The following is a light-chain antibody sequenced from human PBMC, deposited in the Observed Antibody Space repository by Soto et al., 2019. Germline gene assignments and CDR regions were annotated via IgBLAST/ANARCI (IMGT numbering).Light chain of an antibody. CDR2: ATS. V-gene: IGKV1-6*01. Sequence: AIQMTQSPSSLSASLGDRVTITCRASQGIRGDLGWYQQKPGKAPKLLISATSTLQSGVPSGFSGRGSGTNFTLTISSLQSEDSATYYCIQDFISPLTVGQGTKVDIK. J-gene: IGKJ1*01. CDR3: IQDFISPLT. CDR1: QGIRGD.